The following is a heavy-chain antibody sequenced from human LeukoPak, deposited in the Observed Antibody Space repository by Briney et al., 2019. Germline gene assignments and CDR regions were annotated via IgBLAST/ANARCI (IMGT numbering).Heavy chain of an antibody. CDR2: IYYSVTT. V-gene: IGHV4-39*07. J-gene: IGHJ3*02. CDR1: GGSISSSDYY. CDR3: ARAGRRWAYAFDI. D-gene: IGHD4-23*01. Sequence: PSETLSLTCTVSGGSISSSDYYWGWIRQPPGKGLGGIGSIYYSVTTYYNPSLESRVTISVDTSKNQFSLKLNSVTAADTAVYYCARAGRRWAYAFDIWGQGTMVTVSS.